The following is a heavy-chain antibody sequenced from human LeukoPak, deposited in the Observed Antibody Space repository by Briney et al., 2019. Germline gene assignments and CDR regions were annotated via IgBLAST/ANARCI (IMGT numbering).Heavy chain of an antibody. D-gene: IGHD3-10*01. V-gene: IGHV4-30-2*01. Sequence: PSETLSLACAVSGGSISSGGYSWSWLRQPPGKGLEWIGYIYHSASTYYNPSLKSRLTISVDRSKNQFSLKLNSVTAADTALYYCARGRDGSGSFDYWGQGTPVTVSS. CDR1: GGSISSGGYS. CDR2: IYHSAST. J-gene: IGHJ4*02. CDR3: ARGRDGSGSFDY.